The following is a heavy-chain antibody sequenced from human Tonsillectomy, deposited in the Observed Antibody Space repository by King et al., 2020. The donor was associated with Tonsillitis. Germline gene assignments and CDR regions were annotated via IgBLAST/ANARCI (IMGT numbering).Heavy chain of an antibody. V-gene: IGHV3-74*01. CDR1: GFTFSSYW. CDR3: ASARAYGLFDF. D-gene: IGHD3-10*01. CDR2: INSDGDST. J-gene: IGHJ4*02. Sequence: VQLVESGGGLVQPGGSLRLSCADSGFTFSSYWMHWVRQAPGKGLVWVSRINSDGDSTGYADAVKGRFTISRDNAKNMVYLQMNNLRAEDTAVYYCASARAYGLFDFWGQGTLVSVSS.